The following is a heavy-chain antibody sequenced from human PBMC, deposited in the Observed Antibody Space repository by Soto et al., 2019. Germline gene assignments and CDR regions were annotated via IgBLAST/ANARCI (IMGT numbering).Heavy chain of an antibody. CDR3: ARDQHPPKDIVVVPAAPTYYYYGMDV. CDR2: IIPIFGTA. D-gene: IGHD2-2*01. Sequence: VASVKVSCKASGGTFSSYAISWVRQAPGQGLEWMGGIIPIFGTANYAQKFQGRVTITADESTSTAYMELSSLRSEDTAVYYCARDQHPPKDIVVVPAAPTYYYYGMDVWGQGTTVTVSS. J-gene: IGHJ6*02. CDR1: GGTFSSYA. V-gene: IGHV1-69*13.